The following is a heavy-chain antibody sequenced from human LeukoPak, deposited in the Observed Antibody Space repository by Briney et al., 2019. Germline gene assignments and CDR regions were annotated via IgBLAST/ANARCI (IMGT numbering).Heavy chain of an antibody. D-gene: IGHD5-18*01. CDR3: ARGTAIGRNYFDY. J-gene: IGHJ4*02. V-gene: IGHV1-69*05. CDR2: IIPIFGTA. Sequence: ASVKLSCKASGGTFSSYAISWVRQAPGQGLEWMGGIIPIFGTANYAQKFQGRVTITTDDSTSTAYLGLSSLRSEDTAVYYCARGTAIGRNYFDYWGQGTLVTVSS. CDR1: GGTFSSYA.